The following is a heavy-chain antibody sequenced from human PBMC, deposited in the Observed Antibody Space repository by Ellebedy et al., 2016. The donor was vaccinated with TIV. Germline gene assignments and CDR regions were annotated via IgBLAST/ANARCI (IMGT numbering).Heavy chain of an antibody. CDR1: GFTLSSFT. V-gene: IGHV3-48*01. CDR3: ARDARASQELVHPGY. Sequence: GESLKISXVGFGFTLSSFTMNWVRQAPGKGLEWVSYISSSGDTIHYTDSVKGRFTISRDNAKNSLYLQMNSLRAEDTAVYYCARDARASQELVHPGYWGQGTLVTVSS. D-gene: IGHD6-13*01. CDR2: ISSSGDTI. J-gene: IGHJ4*02.